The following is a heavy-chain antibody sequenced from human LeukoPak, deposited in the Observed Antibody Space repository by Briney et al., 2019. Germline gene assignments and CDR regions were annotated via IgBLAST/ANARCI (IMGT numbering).Heavy chain of an antibody. CDR3: AIHGYYVFDY. CDR2: IKEDGHEK. V-gene: IGHV3-7*01. CDR1: GFTFSSHW. D-gene: IGHD4-17*01. J-gene: IGHJ4*02. Sequence: LAGGSLRLSCAGSGFTFSSHWMGWVRQAPGKGLEWLANIKEDGHEKYYVDSVQGRFTISRDNAKNSLFLQMDSLRAEDTAVYFCAIHGYYVFDYWGQGTLVTVSS.